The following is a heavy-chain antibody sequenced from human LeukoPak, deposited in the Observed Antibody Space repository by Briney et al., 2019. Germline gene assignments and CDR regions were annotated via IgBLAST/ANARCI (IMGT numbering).Heavy chain of an antibody. CDR3: ASYGDAYLDY. CDR1: GGSISSYY. D-gene: IGHD4-17*01. V-gene: IGHV4-59*01. J-gene: IGHJ4*02. CDR2: IYYSGST. Sequence: SETLSLTCTVSGGSISSYYWSWVRQPPGKGLEWIGYIYYSGSTNYNPSLKSRVTISVDTSKNQFSLKLSSVTAADTAVYYCASYGDAYLDYWGQGTLVTVSS.